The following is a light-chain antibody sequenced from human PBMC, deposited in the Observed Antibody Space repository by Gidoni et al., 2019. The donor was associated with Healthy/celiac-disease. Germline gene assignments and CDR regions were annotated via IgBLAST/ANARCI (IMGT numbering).Light chain of an antibody. V-gene: IGKV1-33*01. Sequence: DIQMTQSPSSLSASVGDRVTITCQASQDIRNYLNWYQQKPGKAPKLLIYDASNLETGVPSRFSGSGSGTDFTFTISSLQPEDIATYYWQQYDNLRTFGQGTKLEIK. J-gene: IGKJ2*02. CDR2: DAS. CDR3: QQYDNLRT. CDR1: QDIRNY.